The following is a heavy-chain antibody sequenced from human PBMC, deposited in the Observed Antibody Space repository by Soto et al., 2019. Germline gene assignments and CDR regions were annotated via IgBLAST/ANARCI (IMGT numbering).Heavy chain of an antibody. Sequence: GESLKISCAASGFTFSSYGMHWVRQAPGKGLEWVAVISYDGSNKYYADSVKGRFTISRDNSKNTLYLQMNSLRAEDTAVYYCAKDFTAAAGYYYYGMDVWGQGTTVTVSS. D-gene: IGHD6-13*01. CDR1: GFTFSSYG. J-gene: IGHJ6*02. V-gene: IGHV3-30*18. CDR3: AKDFTAAAGYYYYGMDV. CDR2: ISYDGSNK.